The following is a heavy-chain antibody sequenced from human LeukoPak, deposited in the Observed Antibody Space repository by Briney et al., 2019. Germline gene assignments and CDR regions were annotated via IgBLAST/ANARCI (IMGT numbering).Heavy chain of an antibody. CDR1: GYTFTGYY. V-gene: IGHV1-2*02. CDR3: ARLRAVREYYYYYYMDV. Sequence: GASVKVSCKASGYTFTGYYMHWVRQAPGQGLEWMGWINPNSGGTNYAQKFQGRVTMTRDTSISTAYMELSRLRSDDTAVYYCARLRAVREYYYYYYMDVWGKGTTVTISS. D-gene: IGHD3-10*01. CDR2: INPNSGGT. J-gene: IGHJ6*03.